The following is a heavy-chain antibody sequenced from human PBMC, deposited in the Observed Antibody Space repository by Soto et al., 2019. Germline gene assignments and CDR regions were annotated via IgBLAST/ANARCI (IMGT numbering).Heavy chain of an antibody. Sequence: GGSLRLSCSASGFTFSSYAMHWVRQAPGKGLEYVSAISSNGGSTYYADSVKGRFTISRDNSKNTLYLQMSSLRAEDTAVFYCVKDHVKYISGWCFDYWGQGTLVTVSS. V-gene: IGHV3-64D*06. CDR2: ISSNGGST. CDR3: VKDHVKYISGWCFDY. D-gene: IGHD6-19*01. CDR1: GFTFSSYA. J-gene: IGHJ4*02.